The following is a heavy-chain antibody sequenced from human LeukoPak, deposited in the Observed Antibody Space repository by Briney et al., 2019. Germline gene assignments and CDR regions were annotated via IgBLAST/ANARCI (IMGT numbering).Heavy chain of an antibody. CDR2: INPNSGGT. CDR3: ARDPGGARAAEKDY. Sequence: ASVKVSCKASGYTFTGYYTHWVRQAPGQGLEWMGWINPNSGGTNYAQKFQGRVTMTRDTSISTAYMELSRLRSDDTAVYYCARDPGGARAAEKDYWGQGTLVTVSS. J-gene: IGHJ4*02. V-gene: IGHV1-2*02. CDR1: GYTFTGYY. D-gene: IGHD6-13*01.